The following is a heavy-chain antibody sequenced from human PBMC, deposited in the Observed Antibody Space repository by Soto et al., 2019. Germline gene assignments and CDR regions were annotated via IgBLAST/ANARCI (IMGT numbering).Heavy chain of an antibody. J-gene: IGHJ4*02. V-gene: IGHV3-23*01. CDR1: GFTFSSYA. CDR2: ISGSGGST. D-gene: IGHD4-17*01. Sequence: EVQLLESGGGLVQPGGSLRLSCAASGFTFSSYAMSWVRQAPGKGLEWVSAISGSGGSTYYADSVKGRVTISRDNSKNTLYLQMNSLRADDTAVYYCAKLTTVVHYKSGFDYWGQGTLVTVSS. CDR3: AKLTTVVHYKSGFDY.